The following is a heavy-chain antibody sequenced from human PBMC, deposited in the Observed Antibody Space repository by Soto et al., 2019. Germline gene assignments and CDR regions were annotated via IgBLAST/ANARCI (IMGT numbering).Heavy chain of an antibody. CDR3: APSLYCRGCSWYYPSDFDF. CDR2: IYWDDDK. Sequence: QITLKESGPTLVKPTQTLTLTCTFSGFSLSTSGVGVGWIRQPPGKALEWLALIYWDDDKRYSPSLKSRLTNTKENPQNHVGPTMTKLEPSDPATFFRAPSLYCRGCSWYYPSDFDFRGQGTLVTVSS. J-gene: IGHJ4*02. CDR1: GFSLSTSGVG. V-gene: IGHV2-5*02. D-gene: IGHD2-15*01.